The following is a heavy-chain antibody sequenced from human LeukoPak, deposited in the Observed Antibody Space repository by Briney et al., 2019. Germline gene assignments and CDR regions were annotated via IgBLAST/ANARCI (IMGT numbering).Heavy chain of an antibody. CDR2: IYHSGST. J-gene: IGHJ4*02. Sequence: SETLSLTCTVSGYSIRSGYYWGWIRQPPGKELEWIGTIYHSGSTYYNPSLKSRVTISVDTSKNQFSLKLSSVTAADTAVYYCARLTGYDWESSYDYWGQGTLVTVSS. CDR1: GYSIRSGYY. D-gene: IGHD5-12*01. CDR3: ARLTGYDWESSYDY. V-gene: IGHV4-38-2*02.